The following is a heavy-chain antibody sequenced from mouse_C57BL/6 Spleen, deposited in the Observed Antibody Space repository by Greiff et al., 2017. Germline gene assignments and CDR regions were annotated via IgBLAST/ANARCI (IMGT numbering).Heavy chain of an antibody. J-gene: IGHJ4*01. Sequence: EVQVVESGGGLVKPGGSLKLSCAASGFTFSDYGMHWVRQAPEKGLEWVAYISSGSSTIYYADTVKGRFTISRDNAKNTLFLQMTSLRSEDTAMYYCARPTVVATKAMDYWGQGTSVTVSS. D-gene: IGHD1-1*01. CDR1: GFTFSDYG. CDR2: ISSGSSTI. CDR3: ARPTVVATKAMDY. V-gene: IGHV5-17*01.